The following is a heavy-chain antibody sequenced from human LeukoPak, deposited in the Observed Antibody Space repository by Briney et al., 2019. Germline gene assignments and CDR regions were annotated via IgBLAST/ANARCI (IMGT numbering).Heavy chain of an antibody. CDR1: AFTFSSFE. CDR3: ARYFAS. J-gene: IGHJ4*02. CDR2: ISGSGSTT. Sequence: GGSLRLSCEASAFTFSSFEMTWVRQAPGKGLEWVSYISGSGSTTSYADSVKGRFTISRDNAKNSLFLLMNSLRDEDTAVYFCARYFASWGQGTLVTVSS. V-gene: IGHV3-48*03.